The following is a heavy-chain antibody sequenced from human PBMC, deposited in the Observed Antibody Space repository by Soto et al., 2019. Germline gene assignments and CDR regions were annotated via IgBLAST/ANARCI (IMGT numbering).Heavy chain of an antibody. J-gene: IGHJ4*02. D-gene: IGHD3-3*01. CDR1: GYTFTSHT. CDR2: IIVSHGRP. V-gene: IGHV1-3*01. Sequence: QVQLVQSGAEVKEPGASVKVSCKASGYTFTSHTIHWARQAPGQGLEWMGWIIVSHGRPRIAPHFQGRVTLTTDTSATTAYMELNLLTSEDTAVYFCAREPEDGVPGDFWGQGTLVVVSS. CDR3: AREPEDGVPGDF.